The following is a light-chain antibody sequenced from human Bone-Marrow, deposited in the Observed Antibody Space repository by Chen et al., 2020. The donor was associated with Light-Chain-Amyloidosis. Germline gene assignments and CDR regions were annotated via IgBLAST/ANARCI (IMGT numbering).Light chain of an antibody. CDR2: RDT. CDR3: QSADSSGTYEVR. CDR1: DLPTKY. J-gene: IGLJ2*01. V-gene: IGLV3-25*03. Sequence: SYELSQPPSASVSPRQTARITCSGDDLPTKYAYWYQQKPGQAPVLVIHRDTERPSGIAEGFSGSSSGTTATLPIGGVQAEDEADYHCQSADSSGTYEVRFGGGTKLTVL.